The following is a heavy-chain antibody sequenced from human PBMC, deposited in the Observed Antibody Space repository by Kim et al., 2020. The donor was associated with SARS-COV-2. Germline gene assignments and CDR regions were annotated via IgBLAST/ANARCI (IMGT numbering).Heavy chain of an antibody. D-gene: IGHD4-17*01. CDR2: IYWDDDK. CDR1: VFSLSTSGVG. V-gene: IGHV2-5*02. CDR3: AHHDDYGDYGNNWFDP. Sequence: GPTLVKPTQTLTLTCTFSVFSLSTSGVGVGWIRQPPGKALEWLSLIYWDDDKRYSPSLKSRLTITKDTSKNQVVLTMTNMDPVDTATYYCAHHDDYGDYGNNWFDPWGQGTLVTVSS. J-gene: IGHJ5*02.